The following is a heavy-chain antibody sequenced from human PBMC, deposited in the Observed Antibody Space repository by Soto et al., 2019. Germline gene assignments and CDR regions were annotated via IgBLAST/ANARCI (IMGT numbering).Heavy chain of an antibody. CDR3: ARYYYDSSGYYYLVD. J-gene: IGHJ4*02. CDR2: IYYSGST. D-gene: IGHD3-22*01. V-gene: IGHV4-30-4*01. CDR1: GGSISSGDYY. Sequence: SETLSLTCTVSGGSISSGDYYWSWIRQPPGKGLEWIGYIYYSGSTYYNPSLKSRVTISVDTSKNQFSLKLSSVTAADTAVYYCARYYYDSSGYYYLVDWGQGTLVTVSS.